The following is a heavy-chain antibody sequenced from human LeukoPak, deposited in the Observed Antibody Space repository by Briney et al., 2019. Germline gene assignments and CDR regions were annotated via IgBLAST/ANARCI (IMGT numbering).Heavy chain of an antibody. CDR1: GGTFSSYA. D-gene: IGHD6-13*01. CDR2: IIPIFGTA. CDR3: ARGFRYSSSWYWFDP. Sequence: GASVKVSCKASGGTFSSYAISWVRQAPGQGLEWMGGIIPIFGTANYAQKFQGRVTITTDESTSTAYMELSSLRSEDTAVYYCARGFRYSSSWYWFDPWGQGPLVTVSS. V-gene: IGHV1-69*05. J-gene: IGHJ5*02.